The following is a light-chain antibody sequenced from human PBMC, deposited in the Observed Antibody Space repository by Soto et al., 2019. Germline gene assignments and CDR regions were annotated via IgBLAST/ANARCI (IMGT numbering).Light chain of an antibody. V-gene: IGLV2-14*01. CDR2: DVS. J-gene: IGLJ2*01. Sequence: QSALTQPASVSGSPGQSITISCTGTSSDVGGYNYVTWYQQHPGKAPKLMIYDVSNRPSGVSNRFSGSKSGNTASLTISGLQAEDEGDYYCSSYTSSSCVVFGGGTKLTVL. CDR3: SSYTSSSCVV. CDR1: SSDVGGYNY.